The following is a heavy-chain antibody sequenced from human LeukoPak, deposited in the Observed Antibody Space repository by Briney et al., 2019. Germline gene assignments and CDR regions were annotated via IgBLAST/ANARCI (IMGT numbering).Heavy chain of an antibody. J-gene: IGHJ4*02. CDR1: GFTFDDSA. CDR2: ISWNSGSI. V-gene: IGHV3-9*01. CDR3: ATRYASGPIADY. Sequence: PGGSLRLSCTASGFTFDDSAMHWVRQAPGKGLEWVSGISWNSGSIGYADSVKGRFTISRDNAKNSLYLHMNSLRAEDTALYYSATRYASGPIADYWGQGTLVTVSS. D-gene: IGHD3-10*01.